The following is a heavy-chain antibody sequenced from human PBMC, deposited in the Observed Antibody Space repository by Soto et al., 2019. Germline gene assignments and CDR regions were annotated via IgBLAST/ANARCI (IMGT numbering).Heavy chain of an antibody. CDR3: AYSTGWYRHDV. Sequence: QVQLQESGPGLVKPSGTLSLTCAVSGDSISNSRWWTGVRQPPGRGVEWLGDIFYCGDTNYNPSLKSRVFISVDKSQNQFSLKVSSVTAADTAVYYCAYSTGWYRHDVWGQGTLVTVSS. V-gene: IGHV4-4*02. CDR2: IFYCGDT. CDR1: GDSISNSRW. J-gene: IGHJ3*01. D-gene: IGHD6-19*01.